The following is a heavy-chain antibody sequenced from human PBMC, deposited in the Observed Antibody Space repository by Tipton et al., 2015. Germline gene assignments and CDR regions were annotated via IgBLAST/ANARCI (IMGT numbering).Heavy chain of an antibody. Sequence: SLRLSCAASGFTFDDYAMHWVRQAPGKGLEWVSGISWNSGSIGYADSVKGRFTISRDNAKNSLYLQMNSLRAEDTALYYCAKLGGQYTSSSVDSWGQGTLVSVSS. CDR3: AKLGGQYTSSSVDS. D-gene: IGHD6-6*01. CDR1: GFTFDDYA. V-gene: IGHV3-9*01. CDR2: ISWNSGSI. J-gene: IGHJ4*02.